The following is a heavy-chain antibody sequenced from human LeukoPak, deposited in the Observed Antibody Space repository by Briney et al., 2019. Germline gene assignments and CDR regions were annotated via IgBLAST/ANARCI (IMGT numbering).Heavy chain of an antibody. CDR3: ARAGDTRGYFDY. Sequence: PGGSLRLSCAASGFTFSSYDMHWVRQATGKGLEWVSAIGTAGDTYYPGSVKGRFTVSRDNSKNTLYLQMNSLRAEDTALFYCARAGDTRGYFDYWGQGTLVTVSS. V-gene: IGHV3-13*01. D-gene: IGHD2-2*01. J-gene: IGHJ4*02. CDR1: GFTFSSYD. CDR2: IGTAGDT.